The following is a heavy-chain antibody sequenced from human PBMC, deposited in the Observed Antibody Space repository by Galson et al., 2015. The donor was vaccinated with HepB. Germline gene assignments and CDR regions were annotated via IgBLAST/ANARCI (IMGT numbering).Heavy chain of an antibody. D-gene: IGHD3-10*01. CDR2: IIPIFGTA. V-gene: IGHV1-69*13. J-gene: IGHJ4*02. Sequence: SVKVSCKASGGTFSSYAISWVRQAPGPGLEWMGGIIPIFGTANYAQKFQGRVTITADESTSTAYMELSSLRSEDTAVYYCARDRDYYGSGSCDYWGQGTLVTVSS. CDR3: ARDRDYYGSGSCDY. CDR1: GGTFSSYA.